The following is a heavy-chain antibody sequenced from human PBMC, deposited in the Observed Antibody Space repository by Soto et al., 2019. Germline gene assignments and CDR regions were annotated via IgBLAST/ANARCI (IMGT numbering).Heavy chain of an antibody. J-gene: IGHJ6*02. D-gene: IGHD2-15*01. CDR3: ARGGRGQTYYYYGMDV. Sequence: SETLSLTCAVYGGSFSGSYWSWIRQPPGKGLEWIGEINHSGSTNYNPSLKSRVTISVDTSKNQFSLKLSSVTAADTAVYYCARGGRGQTYYYYGMDVWGQGTTVTVSS. CDR1: GGSFSGSY. V-gene: IGHV4-34*01. CDR2: INHSGST.